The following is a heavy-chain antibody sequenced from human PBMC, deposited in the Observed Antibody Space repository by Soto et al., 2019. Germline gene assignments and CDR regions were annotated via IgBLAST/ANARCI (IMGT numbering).Heavy chain of an antibody. J-gene: IGHJ6*02. CDR3: ARDAGYSPTPDGMDV. Sequence: GGSLRLSCAASGFTFSSYGMHWVRQAPGKGLEWVAVIWYDGSNKYYADSVKGRFTISRDNSKNTLYLQMNSLRAEDTAVYYCARDAGYSPTPDGMDVWGQGTTVTVSS. D-gene: IGHD1-1*01. CDR2: IWYDGSNK. CDR1: GFTFSSYG. V-gene: IGHV3-33*01.